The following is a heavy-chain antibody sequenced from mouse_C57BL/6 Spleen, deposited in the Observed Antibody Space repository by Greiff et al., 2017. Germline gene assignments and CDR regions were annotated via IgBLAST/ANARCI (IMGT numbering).Heavy chain of an antibody. CDR2: INPNYGTT. Sequence: EVQLQQSGPELVKPGASVKISCKASGYSFTDYNMNWVKQSNGKSLEWIGVINPNYGTTSYNQKFKGKATLTVDQSSSTAYMQLNSLTSEDSAVYYCALNYYGSSYGAMDYWGQGTSVTVSS. V-gene: IGHV1-39*01. CDR3: ALNYYGSSYGAMDY. D-gene: IGHD1-1*01. J-gene: IGHJ4*01. CDR1: GYSFTDYN.